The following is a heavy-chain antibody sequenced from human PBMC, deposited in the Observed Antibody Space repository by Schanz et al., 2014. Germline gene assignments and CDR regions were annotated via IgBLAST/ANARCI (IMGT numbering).Heavy chain of an antibody. CDR3: ARIGGSVFDY. CDR1: GFVFGDYY. J-gene: IGHJ4*02. Sequence: QVQVVQSGGGLVKPGGSLRLSCAASGFVFGDYYMTWIRQAPGKGLEWLSVIGVDGTTTYYADSVKGRFTISRDNSKNTLYLQMNSLRAEDTAVYYCARIGGSVFDYWAQGTLVTVSS. V-gene: IGHV3-11*01. CDR2: IGVDGTTT. D-gene: IGHD3-10*01.